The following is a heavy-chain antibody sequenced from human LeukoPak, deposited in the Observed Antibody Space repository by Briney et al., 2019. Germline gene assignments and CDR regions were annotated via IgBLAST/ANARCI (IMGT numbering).Heavy chain of an antibody. V-gene: IGHV4-4*07. CDR3: ARAPGATANWYFDL. CDR2: TYTSGST. D-gene: IGHD3-10*01. Sequence: SETLSLTCTVSGGSPSSYYWSWIRQPAGKGLEWIGRTYTSGSTTYNPSIKSRVTMSVDTSKNQFSLKLSSVTAADTAVYYCARAPGATANWYFDLWGRGTLVTVSS. J-gene: IGHJ2*01. CDR1: GGSPSSYY.